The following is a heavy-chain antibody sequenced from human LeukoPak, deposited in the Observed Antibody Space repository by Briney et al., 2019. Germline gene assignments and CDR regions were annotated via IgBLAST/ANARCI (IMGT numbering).Heavy chain of an antibody. CDR3: ARGALYSDYVEDY. Sequence: NTSETLSLTCTISGGSINSYYWSWIRQPPGRGLEWVGSIHYSGSTSYNPSLRSRVTISVDKSKNQFFLKLSSVTATDTAVYYCARGALYSDYVEDYWGQGTLVTVSS. D-gene: IGHD4-11*01. CDR1: GGSINSYY. J-gene: IGHJ4*02. CDR2: IHYSGST. V-gene: IGHV4-59*01.